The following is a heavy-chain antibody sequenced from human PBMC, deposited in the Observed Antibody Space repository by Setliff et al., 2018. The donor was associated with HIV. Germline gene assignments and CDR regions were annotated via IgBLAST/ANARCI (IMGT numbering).Heavy chain of an antibody. V-gene: IGHV1-69*13. CDR3: ARLSCTDGNCFPYNWFDP. CDR1: GGTFSSSA. J-gene: IGHJ5*02. D-gene: IGHD2-15*01. Sequence: SVKVSCKASGGTFSSSAISWVRQAPGQGPEWMGGIIPIFATTNYAQKFQGRVTITADESTSTAYMELSSLRSEDTAVYYCARLSCTDGNCFPYNWFDPWGQGTLVTVSS. CDR2: IIPIFATT.